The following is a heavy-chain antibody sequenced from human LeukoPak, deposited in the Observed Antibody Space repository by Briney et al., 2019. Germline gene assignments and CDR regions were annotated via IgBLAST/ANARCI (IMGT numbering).Heavy chain of an antibody. Sequence: PGGSLRLSCAASGFTFSNAWMGWVRQAPGKGLEWVGRVKSKPDGGTSDYAAPVKGRFIISRDDSKNTVFLQMNSLKTEDTAVYYCATGRGSYYRTPERYFDYWGQGILVTVSS. D-gene: IGHD1-26*01. CDR3: ATGRGSYYRTPERYFDY. CDR2: VKSKPDGGTS. J-gene: IGHJ4*02. CDR1: GFTFSNAW. V-gene: IGHV3-15*01.